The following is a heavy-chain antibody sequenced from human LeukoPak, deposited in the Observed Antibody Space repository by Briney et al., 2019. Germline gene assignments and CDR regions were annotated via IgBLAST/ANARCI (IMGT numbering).Heavy chain of an antibody. CDR1: GFTFTNYA. Sequence: GGSLRLSCAASGFTFTNYAMNWVRQAPGKGLEWVSTIRSNGATAYNADSVKGRFTISRGNSKNTVYLQMNSLRVEDTAIYYCARGQEFDDGVFDSWGQGTLVTVSS. D-gene: IGHD1-1*01. J-gene: IGHJ4*02. CDR3: ARGQEFDDGVFDS. V-gene: IGHV3-23*01. CDR2: IRSNGATA.